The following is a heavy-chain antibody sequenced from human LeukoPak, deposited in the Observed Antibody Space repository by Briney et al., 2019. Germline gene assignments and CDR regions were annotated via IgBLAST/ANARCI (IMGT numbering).Heavy chain of an antibody. CDR1: GGSISSSSYY. Sequence: SETLSLTCTVSGGSISSSSYYWGWIRQPPGKGLEWIGSIYYSGSTYYNPSLKSRVTISVDTSKNQFSLKLSSVTAADTAVYCCARPTYYYDSSGYNLDLDAFDIWGQGTMVTVPS. D-gene: IGHD3-22*01. CDR3: ARPTYYYDSSGYNLDLDAFDI. J-gene: IGHJ3*02. CDR2: IYYSGST. V-gene: IGHV4-39*01.